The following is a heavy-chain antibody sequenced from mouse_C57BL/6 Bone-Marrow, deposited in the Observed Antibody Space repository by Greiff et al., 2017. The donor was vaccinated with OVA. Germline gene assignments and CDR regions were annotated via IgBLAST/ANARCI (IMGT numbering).Heavy chain of an antibody. J-gene: IGHJ3*01. CDR3: ARYDYLAY. CDR1: GFPLPSYG. Sequence: VQRVESGPGLVQPSQSLSLPGTFSGFPLPSYGVPWFRQSPGKGLGGLGVFWYVGGPDYNAAFISRLSISKDNSKSQVFFKMNSLQADDTAIYYCARYDYLAYWGQGTLVTVSA. D-gene: IGHD2-4*01. CDR2: FWYVGGP. V-gene: IGHV2-2*01.